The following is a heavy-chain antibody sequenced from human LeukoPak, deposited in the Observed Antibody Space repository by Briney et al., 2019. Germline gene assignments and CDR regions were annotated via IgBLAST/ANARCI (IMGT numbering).Heavy chain of an antibody. D-gene: IGHD6-19*01. CDR2: ISSNGGST. Sequence: GGSLRLSCSGSGFTFSSYAMHWVRQAPGKGLEYISAISSNGGSTYYADSVKGRFTISRDNSNNTLYLQMSSLRAEDTAVYYCVKDQYSSGCPDYWGQGTLVTVPS. CDR3: VKDQYSSGCPDY. V-gene: IGHV3-64D*06. J-gene: IGHJ4*02. CDR1: GFTFSSYA.